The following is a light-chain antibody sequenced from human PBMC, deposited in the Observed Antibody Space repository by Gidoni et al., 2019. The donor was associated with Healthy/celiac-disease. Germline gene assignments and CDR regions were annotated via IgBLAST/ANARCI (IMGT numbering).Light chain of an antibody. J-gene: IGKJ2*01. CDR3: QQYGSSPYT. CDR1: QSVSSSY. CDR2: GAS. V-gene: IGKV3-20*01. Sequence: VLTQSPGTLSLSPGERATLSCRASQSVSSSYLAWYQQKPGQAPRLLIYGASSRATGIPDRFSGSGSGTDFTLTISRLEPEDFAVYYCQQYGSSPYTFGQGTKLEIK.